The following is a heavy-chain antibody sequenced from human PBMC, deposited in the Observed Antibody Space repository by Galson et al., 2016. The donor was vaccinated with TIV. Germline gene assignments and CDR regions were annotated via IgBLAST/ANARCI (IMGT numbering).Heavy chain of an antibody. CDR3: MREGSTVTMHHYFGMDV. D-gene: IGHD4-17*01. J-gene: IGHJ6*02. Sequence: LSPTCDVSGYSIKSGYYWGWIRQPPGKGLQWIGSIYESGTTYSNPSLKSRLTLSVDTSKNQFSLKLSSVTASDTAVYYCMREGSTVTMHHYFGMDVWGQGTSVTVSS. V-gene: IGHV4-38-2*02. CDR1: GYSIKSGYY. CDR2: IYESGTT.